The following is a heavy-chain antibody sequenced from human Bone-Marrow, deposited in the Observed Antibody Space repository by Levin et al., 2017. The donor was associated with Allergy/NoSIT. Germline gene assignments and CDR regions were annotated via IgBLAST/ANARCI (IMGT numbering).Heavy chain of an antibody. CDR1: GYSISSGYS. J-gene: IGHJ1*01. CDR3: ARVAPQGGWGPPEYFQD. Sequence: SQTLSLPCAVSGYSISSGYSWGWIRQSPGKGLEWIGSIYHTGSTYYDPSRNSRVTLSVDTSKNQFSLRLTSVTAADTAVYYCARVAPQGGWGPPEYFQDWGRGTLVTVSS. D-gene: IGHD3-16*01. V-gene: IGHV4-38-2*01. CDR2: IYHTGST.